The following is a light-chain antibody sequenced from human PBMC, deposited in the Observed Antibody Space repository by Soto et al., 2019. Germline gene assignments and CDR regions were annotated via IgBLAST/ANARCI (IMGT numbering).Light chain of an antibody. CDR3: SSYTSSSTLYA. J-gene: IGLJ1*01. Sequence: QSVLTQPASVSGSPRQSISISCTGASSDVGGYTYVSWYQQHPGKAPKLMIYEVNNRPSGVSNRFSGSKSGNTASLTISGLQAEDEADYYCSSYTSSSTLYAFGTGTKVTV. V-gene: IGLV2-14*01. CDR2: EVN. CDR1: SSDVGGYTY.